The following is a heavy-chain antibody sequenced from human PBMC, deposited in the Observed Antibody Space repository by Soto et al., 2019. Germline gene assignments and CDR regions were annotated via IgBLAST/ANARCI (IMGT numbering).Heavy chain of an antibody. CDR2: ISGYNGKT. V-gene: IGHV1-18*04. CDR1: GYTFTNYG. Sequence: QVQLVESGAEVKKPGASVKVSCKASGYTFTNYGISWVRQAPGQGLEWMGWISGYNGKTKYAQKFQGRVTMTTDTPTNTAYVDLRSLRSEDTAVYYCGMDREYYYDTSGNYSYHSGMEVWGPGTKVTVS. J-gene: IGHJ6*02. CDR3: GMDREYYYDTSGNYSYHSGMEV. D-gene: IGHD3-22*01.